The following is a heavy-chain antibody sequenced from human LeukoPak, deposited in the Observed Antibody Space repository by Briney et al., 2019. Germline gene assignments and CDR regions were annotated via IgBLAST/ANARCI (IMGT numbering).Heavy chain of an antibody. CDR1: GFTFSSYG. CDR3: AKDISDIEGR. V-gene: IGHV3-30*18. J-gene: IGHJ4*02. Sequence: PGRSLRLSCAASGFTFSSYGMHWVRQAPGKGLEWVAVISYDGSNKYYADSVKGRFTISRDNSKNTLYLQMNSLRAEDTAVYYCAKDISDIEGRWGQGTLVTASS. D-gene: IGHD3-3*02. CDR2: ISYDGSNK.